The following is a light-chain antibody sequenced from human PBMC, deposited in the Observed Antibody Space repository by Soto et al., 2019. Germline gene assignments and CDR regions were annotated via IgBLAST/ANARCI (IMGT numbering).Light chain of an antibody. J-gene: IGLJ7*01. CDR1: SSDIGSYHL. Sequence: QSALTQPASVSGSPGQSITISCTGTSSDIGSYHLVSWYQHHPGKAPKLMIYEGTKRPSGVSDRFSGSQSGKTASLTISGLQAEDEADYYCCSYVGSTNLHVVFGGGTQLTVL. V-gene: IGLV2-23*01. CDR3: CSYVGSTNLHVV. CDR2: EGT.